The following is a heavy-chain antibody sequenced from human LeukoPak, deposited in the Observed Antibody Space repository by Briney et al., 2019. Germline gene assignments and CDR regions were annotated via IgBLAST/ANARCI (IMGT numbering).Heavy chain of an antibody. CDR1: GFTFSSYG. Sequence: GRSLRLSCATSGFTFSSYGVHWVRQTPGKGLEWVAVIYYDDSNYYYADSVKGRLTISRDNSKNTLYLQMNSLRAEDTAVYYCARDHGPRSSYFDYWGQGTLVTVSS. J-gene: IGHJ4*02. D-gene: IGHD4-17*01. CDR2: IYYDDSNY. V-gene: IGHV3-33*01. CDR3: ARDHGPRSSYFDY.